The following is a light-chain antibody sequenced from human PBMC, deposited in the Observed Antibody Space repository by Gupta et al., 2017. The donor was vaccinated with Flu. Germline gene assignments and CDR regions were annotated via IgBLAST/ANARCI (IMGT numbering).Light chain of an antibody. Sequence: KVTISSSGSSANIGKKFVSWYQQLPGTAPKLLICEKSNRPSGIPDRFSGSKSGTSATLGITGLQTGDEADYYCATWDSSLIAGVFGGGTTLTVL. CDR1: SANIGKKF. CDR2: EKS. J-gene: IGLJ3*02. V-gene: IGLV1-51*02. CDR3: ATWDSSLIAGV.